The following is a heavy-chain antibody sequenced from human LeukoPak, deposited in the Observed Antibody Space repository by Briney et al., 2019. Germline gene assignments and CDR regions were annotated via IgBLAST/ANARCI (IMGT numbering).Heavy chain of an antibody. Sequence: SETLSLTCTVSGGSLSSYYWNWIRQPAGKGLEWIGRIYDSGSTTYNPSLMSRVTISVDKSKNQFSLKLSSVTAADTAVYYCARVSNYHDSFGYYYTFDYSGQGTLVTVSS. D-gene: IGHD3-22*01. CDR1: GGSLSSYY. V-gene: IGHV4-4*07. CDR2: IYDSGST. J-gene: IGHJ4*02. CDR3: ARVSNYHDSFGYYYTFDY.